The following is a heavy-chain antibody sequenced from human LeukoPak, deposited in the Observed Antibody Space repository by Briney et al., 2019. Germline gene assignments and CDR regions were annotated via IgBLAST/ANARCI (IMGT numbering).Heavy chain of an antibody. D-gene: IGHD2-21*01. J-gene: IGHJ4*02. Sequence: ASVKVSCKASGGTFSSYAISWVRQAPGQGLECMGGIIPIFGTANYAQKFQGRVTITADESTSTAYMELSSLRSEDTAVYYCARGPLGDPAHFDYWGQGTLVTVSS. CDR2: IIPIFGTA. CDR1: GGTFSSYA. V-gene: IGHV1-69*01. CDR3: ARGPLGDPAHFDY.